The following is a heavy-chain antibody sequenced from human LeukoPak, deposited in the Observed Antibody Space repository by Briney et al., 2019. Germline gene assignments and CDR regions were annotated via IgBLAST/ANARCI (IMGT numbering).Heavy chain of an antibody. CDR2: MNPNSGNT. V-gene: IGHV1-8*03. J-gene: IGHJ3*02. CDR1: GYTFTSYD. Sequence: GASVKVSXKASGYTFTSYDINWVRQATGQGLEWMGWMNPNSGNTGYAQKFQGRVTITRNTSISTAYMELSSLRSEDTAVYYCARGVTMIVVDAFDIWGQGTMVTVSS. D-gene: IGHD3-22*01. CDR3: ARGVTMIVVDAFDI.